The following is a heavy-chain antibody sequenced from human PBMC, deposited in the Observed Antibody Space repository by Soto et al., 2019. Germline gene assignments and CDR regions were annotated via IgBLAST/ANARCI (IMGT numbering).Heavy chain of an antibody. D-gene: IGHD2-21*01. CDR1: GGSLRSYY. Sequence: PSATLSLTCSLSGGSLRSYYWNWLRQPAGKGLEWIGRIYSRGDTNYNPSVKSRVTMPVDTSKNEFSLRLNSVTAADTAVYYCAGIGEDVYYGMDVWGQGTTVT. J-gene: IGHJ6*02. CDR2: IYSRGDT. CDR3: AGIGEDVYYGMDV. V-gene: IGHV4-4*07.